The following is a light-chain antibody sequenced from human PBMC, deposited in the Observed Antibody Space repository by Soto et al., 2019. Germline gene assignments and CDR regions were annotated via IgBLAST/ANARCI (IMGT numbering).Light chain of an antibody. V-gene: IGLV2-14*01. CDR1: SSDVGGYNY. CDR2: EVS. J-gene: IGLJ2*01. Sequence: QSALTQPASVSGSPGQSITISCTGTSSDVGGYNYVSWYQQHPGKAPKLMIYEVSNRPSGVSNRFSGSKSGNTASLTISGLQAEDEADYYRRSYTSSSTHVVFGGGTKLTVL. CDR3: RSYTSSSTHVV.